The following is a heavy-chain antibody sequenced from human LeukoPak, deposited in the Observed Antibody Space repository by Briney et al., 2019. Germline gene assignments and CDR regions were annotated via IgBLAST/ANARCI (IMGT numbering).Heavy chain of an antibody. CDR2: TYYRSKWYN. D-gene: IGHD3-3*01. V-gene: IGHV6-1*01. Sequence: SQTLSLTCAISGDGVSSNSAAWNWIRQSPSRGLEWLGRTYYRSKWYNDYAVSVKSRITINPDTSKNQFSLQLNSVTPEDTAVYYCARAKRSGYREFGGFDYWGQGTPVTVSS. CDR3: ARAKRSGYREFGGFDY. CDR1: GDGVSSNSAA. J-gene: IGHJ4*02.